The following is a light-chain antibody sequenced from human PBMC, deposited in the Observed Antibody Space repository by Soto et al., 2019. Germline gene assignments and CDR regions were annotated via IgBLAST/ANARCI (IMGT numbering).Light chain of an antibody. CDR3: ATWDGSLPGEV. CDR2: DNN. J-gene: IGLJ2*01. Sequence: QSVLTQSPSVSAAPGQKVTISCSGSSSNIGNNYVSWYQQLPGTAPKLLIYDNNKRPSEIPDRFSCSKSGTSGTLDITGLQTGDEADYYCATWDGSLPGEVFGGGTKLTVL. V-gene: IGLV1-51*01. CDR1: SSNIGNNY.